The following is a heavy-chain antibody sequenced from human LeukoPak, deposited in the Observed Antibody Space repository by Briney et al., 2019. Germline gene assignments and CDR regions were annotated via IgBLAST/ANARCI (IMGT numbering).Heavy chain of an antibody. D-gene: IGHD3-22*01. CDR3: ARGTYYYDSSGYSSPGY. CDR1: GFTFSSYS. J-gene: IGHJ4*02. V-gene: IGHV3-21*01. Sequence: PGGSLSLSCAASGFTFSSYSMNWVRQAPGKGLEWVSSISSSSSYIYYADSVKGRFTISRDNAKNSLYLQMNSLRAEDTAVYYCARGTYYYDSSGYSSPGYWGQGTLVTVSS. CDR2: ISSSSSYI.